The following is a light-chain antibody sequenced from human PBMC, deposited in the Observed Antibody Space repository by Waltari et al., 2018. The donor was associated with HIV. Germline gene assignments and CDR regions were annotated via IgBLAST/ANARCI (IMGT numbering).Light chain of an antibody. Sequence: SYVLTQSPSVSVAPGQTAIITCGGTNIGAQRDHWYQQRPGQAPVLIIFDDDDRPSGIPERFSGSNSGDTATLSISRVEAGDEADYFCQVWDIITDEVIFGGGTKMTVL. CDR3: QVWDIITDEVI. CDR1: NIGAQR. CDR2: DDD. J-gene: IGLJ2*01. V-gene: IGLV3-21*01.